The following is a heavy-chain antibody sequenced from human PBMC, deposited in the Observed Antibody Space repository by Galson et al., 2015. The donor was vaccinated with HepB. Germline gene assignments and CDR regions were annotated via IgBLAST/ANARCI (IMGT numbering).Heavy chain of an antibody. D-gene: IGHD1-26*01. CDR2: IDWDDDK. J-gene: IGHJ4*02. Sequence: PALVKPTQTLTLTCTFSGFSLSTSGMCVSWIRQPPGKALEWLALIDWDDDKYYSTSLKTRLTISKDTSKNQVVLTMTNMDPVDTATYYCARERRGKELLGIDYWGQGTLVTVSS. CDR3: ARERRGKELLGIDY. CDR1: GFSLSTSGMC. V-gene: IGHV2-70*01.